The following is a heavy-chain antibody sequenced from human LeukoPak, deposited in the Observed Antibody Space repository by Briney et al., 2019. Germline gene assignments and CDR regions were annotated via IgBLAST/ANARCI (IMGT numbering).Heavy chain of an antibody. J-gene: IGHJ4*02. CDR2: IYHSGST. V-gene: IGHV4-34*01. CDR1: GGSFSGYY. Sequence: NPSETLSLTCAVYGGSFSGYYWSWIRQPPGKGLEWIGEIYHSGSTNYNPSLKSRVTISVDKSKNQFSLKLSSVTAADTAVYYCASFPLGYCSGGSCYVWGQGTLVTVSS. D-gene: IGHD2-15*01. CDR3: ASFPLGYCSGGSCYV.